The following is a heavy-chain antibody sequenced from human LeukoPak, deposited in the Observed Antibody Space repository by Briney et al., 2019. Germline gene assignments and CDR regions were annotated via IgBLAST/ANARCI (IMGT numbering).Heavy chain of an antibody. J-gene: IGHJ4*02. V-gene: IGHV3-23*01. CDR1: GFTLKSYA. CDR2: ISGSGGTT. D-gene: IGHD4-23*01. Sequence: GGSLRLSCAATGFTLKSYAMSWVRQAPGKGLEWVSTISGSGGTTYSADSVKGRFTISRDNSKNTLFLQMNSLRAEDTAVYYCAKTGGNSQYFFDYWGQGTLVTVSS. CDR3: AKTGGNSQYFFDY.